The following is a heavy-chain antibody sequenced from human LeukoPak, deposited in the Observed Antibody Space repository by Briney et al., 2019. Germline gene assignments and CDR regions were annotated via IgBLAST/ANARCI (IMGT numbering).Heavy chain of an antibody. CDR2: FWLDGSNK. D-gene: IGHD3-22*01. J-gene: IGHJ4*02. V-gene: IGHV3-33*01. CDR1: GFPFRSYG. CDR3: ASVVDRSGHFDY. Sequence: GGSLGLPCAGPGFPFRSYGMHWARQAPGKGLEWGAVFWLDGSNKYYADSVKGRFTISRDNSKNTLYLQMNSLRAEDTAVYYCASVVDRSGHFDYWGQGTLVTVSS.